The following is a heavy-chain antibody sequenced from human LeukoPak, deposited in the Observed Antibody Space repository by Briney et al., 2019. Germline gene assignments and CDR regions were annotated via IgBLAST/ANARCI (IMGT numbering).Heavy chain of an antibody. D-gene: IGHD6-13*01. J-gene: IGHJ4*02. V-gene: IGHV3-43D*03. CDR3: AKARDYSSSWYGLDY. Sequence: GGSLRLSCAASGFTFSSYAMSWVRQAPGKGLEWVSLISWDGGSTYYADSVKGRFTISRDNSKNSLYLQMNSLRAEDTALYYCAKARDYSSSWYGLDYWGQGTLVTVSS. CDR1: GFTFSSYA. CDR2: ISWDGGST.